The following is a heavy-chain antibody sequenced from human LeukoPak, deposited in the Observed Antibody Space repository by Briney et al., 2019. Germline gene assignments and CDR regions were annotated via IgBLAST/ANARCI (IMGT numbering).Heavy chain of an antibody. CDR1: GFTFSSYA. V-gene: IGHV3-23*01. J-gene: IGHJ6*03. Sequence: GGSLRLSCAASGFTFSSYAVSWVRQAPGKGLEWVSGISGSGGSTYYADSVKGRFTTSRDNSKNTLYLQMNSLRAEDTAVYYCAKMPSTEIYYYYYMDVWGKGTTVTVSS. CDR2: ISGSGGST. D-gene: IGHD2-2*01. CDR3: AKMPSTEIYYYYYMDV.